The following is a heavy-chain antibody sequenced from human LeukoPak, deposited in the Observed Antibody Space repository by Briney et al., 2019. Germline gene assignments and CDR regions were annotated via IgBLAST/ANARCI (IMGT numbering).Heavy chain of an antibody. D-gene: IGHD3-10*01. CDR2: IYYGGNT. J-gene: IGHJ4*02. CDR1: GGSFNSDDYY. V-gene: IGHV4-61*08. Sequence: SETLSLTCGVSGGSFNSDDYYWNWIRQPPGRGLEWIGYIYYGGNTNYNPSLRSRVTISMDTSKNQFSLKVNSVTAADTAVYFCASGPRNYYYPGSYHYWGQGTLVTVSS. CDR3: ASGPRNYYYPGSYHY.